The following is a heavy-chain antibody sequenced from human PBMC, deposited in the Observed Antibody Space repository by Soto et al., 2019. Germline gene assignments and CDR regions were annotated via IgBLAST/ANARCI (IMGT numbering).Heavy chain of an antibody. J-gene: IGHJ4*02. CDR2: IYHSVST. CDR1: GYSISSGYY. CDR3: ARVRSSPFRYFDY. Sequence: PSETLSLTCAVSGYSISSGYYWGWIRQPPGKGLEWIGSIYHSVSTYYNPSLKSRVTISVDTSKNQFSLKLSSVTAADTAVYYCARVRSSPFRYFDYWGKGTLVKVYS. V-gene: IGHV4-38-2*01.